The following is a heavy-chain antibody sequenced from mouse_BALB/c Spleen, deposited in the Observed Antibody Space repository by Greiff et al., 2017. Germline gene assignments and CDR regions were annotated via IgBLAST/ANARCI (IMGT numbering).Heavy chain of an antibody. CDR3: ASSRGYGNYEGAMDY. V-gene: IGHV1-77*01. Sequence: QVQLKESGPELVKPGASVKMSCKASGYTFTDYVISWVKQRTGQGLEWIGEIYPGSGSTYYNEKFKGKATLTADKSSNTAYMQLSSLTSEDSAVYFCASSRGYGNYEGAMDYWGQGTSVTVSS. J-gene: IGHJ4*01. CDR2: IYPGSGST. CDR1: GYTFTDYV. D-gene: IGHD2-10*02.